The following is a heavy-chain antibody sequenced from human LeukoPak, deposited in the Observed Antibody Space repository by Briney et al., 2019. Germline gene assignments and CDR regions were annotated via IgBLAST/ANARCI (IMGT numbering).Heavy chain of an antibody. V-gene: IGHV3-23*01. J-gene: IGHJ4*02. CDR2: ISGSGGST. CDR1: GFTSSSYA. Sequence: GGSLRLSCAASGFTSSSYAMSWVRQAPGKGLEWVSAISGSGGSTYYADSVKGRFTISRDNSKNTLYLQMNSLRAEDTAVYYCAKDREDAEYYFDYWGQGTLVTVSS. D-gene: IGHD2-2*01. CDR3: AKDREDAEYYFDY.